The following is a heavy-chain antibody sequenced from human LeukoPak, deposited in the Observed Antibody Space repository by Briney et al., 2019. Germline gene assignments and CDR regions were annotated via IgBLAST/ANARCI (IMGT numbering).Heavy chain of an antibody. V-gene: IGHV4-4*02. CDR3: ARALRSLVGAGSGWFDP. CDR2: IYHSGST. Sequence: SETLSLTCAVSGGSISSSNWWSWVRQPPGKGLEWIGEIYHSGSTNYNPSLKSRVTISVDTSKNQFSLNLTSVTAADTAVYYCARALRSLVGAGSGWFDPWGQGTLVTVSS. CDR1: GGSISSSNW. J-gene: IGHJ5*02. D-gene: IGHD1-26*01.